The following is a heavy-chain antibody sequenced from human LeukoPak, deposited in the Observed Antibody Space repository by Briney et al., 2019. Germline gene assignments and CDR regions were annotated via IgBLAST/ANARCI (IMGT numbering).Heavy chain of an antibody. J-gene: IGHJ4*02. CDR2: INPNSGGT. CDR1: GYTFTGYY. Sequence: ASVKVSCKASGYTFTGYYMHWVRQAPGQGLEWMGWINPNSGGTNYAQKFQGRVTMTTDTSTSTAYMEPRSLRSDDTAVYYCARRSGYYSSGDYWGQGTLVTVSS. CDR3: ARRSGYYSSGDY. V-gene: IGHV1-2*02. D-gene: IGHD3-3*01.